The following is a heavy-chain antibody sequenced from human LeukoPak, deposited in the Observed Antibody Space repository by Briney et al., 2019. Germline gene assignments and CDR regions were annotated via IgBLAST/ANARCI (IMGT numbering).Heavy chain of an antibody. D-gene: IGHD4-17*01. Sequence: ASVKVSCKASGYTFTSYDINWVRQAPGQGLEWMGWMNPNSGNTGYAQKFQGRVTMTRNTSISTAYMELSSLRSEGTAVYYCARPSGYGDYVGYGMDVWGQGTTVTVSS. CDR3: ARPSGYGDYVGYGMDV. J-gene: IGHJ6*02. V-gene: IGHV1-8*01. CDR1: GYTFTSYD. CDR2: MNPNSGNT.